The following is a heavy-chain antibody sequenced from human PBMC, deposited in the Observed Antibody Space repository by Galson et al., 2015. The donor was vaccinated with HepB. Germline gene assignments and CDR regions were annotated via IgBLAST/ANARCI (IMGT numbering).Heavy chain of an antibody. CDR2: ISSSSSTI. V-gene: IGHV3-48*01. Sequence: SLRLSCAASGFTFSSYSMNWVRQAPGKGLEWVSYISSSSSTIYYADSVKGRFTISRDNAKNSLYLQMNSLRAEDTAVYYCLGGVLYSSSSSDYYYYMDVWGKGTTVTVSS. CDR1: GFTFSSYS. D-gene: IGHD6-6*01. J-gene: IGHJ6*03. CDR3: LGGVLYSSSSSDYYYYMDV.